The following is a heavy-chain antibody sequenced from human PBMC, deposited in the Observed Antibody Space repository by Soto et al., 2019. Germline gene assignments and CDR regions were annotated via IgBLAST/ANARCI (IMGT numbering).Heavy chain of an antibody. Sequence: QVQLQESGPGLVKPSQTLSLTCTVSGGSISSGDYYWSWIRQPPGKGLEWIGYIYYSGSTYYNPSLKSRVTISVDTSKHQSSLKLSSVTAADTAVYYCARVGQLADDNWFDPWGQGTLVTVSS. D-gene: IGHD6-6*01. CDR3: ARVGQLADDNWFDP. V-gene: IGHV4-30-4*01. J-gene: IGHJ5*02. CDR1: GGSISSGDYY. CDR2: IYYSGST.